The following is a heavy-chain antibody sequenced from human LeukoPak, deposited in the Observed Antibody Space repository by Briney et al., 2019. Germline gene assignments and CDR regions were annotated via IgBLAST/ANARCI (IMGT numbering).Heavy chain of an antibody. D-gene: IGHD3-9*01. Sequence: ASVKVSRKASGYTFTSYGISWVRQAPGQGLEWMGWISAYNGNTNYAQKLQGRVTMTTDTSTSTAYMELRSLRSDDTAVYYCARDRYDILTGYSPFDYWGQGTLVTVSS. CDR2: ISAYNGNT. CDR1: GYTFTSYG. V-gene: IGHV1-18*01. CDR3: ARDRYDILTGYSPFDY. J-gene: IGHJ4*02.